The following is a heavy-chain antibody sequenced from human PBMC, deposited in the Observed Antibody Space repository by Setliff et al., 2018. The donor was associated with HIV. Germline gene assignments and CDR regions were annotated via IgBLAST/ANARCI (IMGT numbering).Heavy chain of an antibody. CDR1: GYTFTTYA. CDR3: AKVWLAGEVDLNMVITN. V-gene: IGHV1-8*02. CDR2: MNPNSGNT. D-gene: IGHD2-21*01. J-gene: IGHJ4*02. Sequence: WASVKVSCKASGYTFTTYAISWVRQATGQGLGWMGWMNPNSGNTGYAQKFQGRVTMTRNTSISTAYMELSSLRSEDTAVYYCAKVWLAGEVDLNMVITNWGQGTQVTVSS.